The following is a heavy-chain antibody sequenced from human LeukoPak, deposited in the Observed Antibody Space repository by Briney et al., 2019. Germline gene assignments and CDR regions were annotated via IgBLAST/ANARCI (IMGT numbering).Heavy chain of an antibody. J-gene: IGHJ4*02. V-gene: IGHV3-23*01. Sequence: GGSLRLSCAASGFTFSNYAMSWVRQPPGKGLEWVSVSIGSGGSGDYADSVKGRFSISRDNSKNTLSLQMNSLTAEDTAAYYCAKGGWIPYYFDSWGQGTLVTVSS. CDR3: AKGGWIPYYFDS. D-gene: IGHD6-19*01. CDR2: SIGSGGSG. CDR1: GFTFSNYA.